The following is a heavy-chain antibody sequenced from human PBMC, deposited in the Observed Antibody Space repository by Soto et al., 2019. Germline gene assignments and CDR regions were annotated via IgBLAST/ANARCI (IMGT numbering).Heavy chain of an antibody. CDR3: ARGGYYGSGRWLWFDP. Sequence: SETLSLTCAVYGGSFSGYYWSWIRQPPGKGLEWIGEINHSVSTNYNPSLKSRVTISVDTSKNQFSLKLSSVTAADTAVYYCARGGYYGSGRWLWFDPWGQGTLVTVSS. D-gene: IGHD3-10*01. V-gene: IGHV4-34*01. J-gene: IGHJ5*02. CDR1: GGSFSGYY. CDR2: INHSVST.